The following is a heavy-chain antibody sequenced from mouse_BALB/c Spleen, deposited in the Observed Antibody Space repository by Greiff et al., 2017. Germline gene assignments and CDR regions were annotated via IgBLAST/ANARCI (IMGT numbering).Heavy chain of an antibody. CDR2: IYPGNGST. CDR1: GYTFTSYW. V-gene: IGHV1S22*01. CDR3: ARSYRYDLYYYAMDY. J-gene: IGHJ4*01. Sequence: LQQPGSELVRPGASVKLSCKASGYTFTSYWMHWVKQRHGQGLEWIGNIYPGNGSTNYDEKLKSKATLTVDTSSSTAYMQLSSLTSEDTAVYFCARSYRYDLYYYAMDYWGQGTSVTVSS. D-gene: IGHD2-14*01.